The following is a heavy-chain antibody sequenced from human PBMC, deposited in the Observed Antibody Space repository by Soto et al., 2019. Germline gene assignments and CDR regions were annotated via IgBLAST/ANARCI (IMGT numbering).Heavy chain of an antibody. D-gene: IGHD3-22*01. CDR2: ISGSGGST. CDR3: AKDSTRTYYYDSSGYSDY. J-gene: IGHJ4*02. V-gene: IGHV3-23*01. Sequence: AISGSGGSTYYADSVKGRFTISRDNSKNTLYLQMNSLRAEDTAVYYCAKDSTRTYYYDSSGYSDYWGQGTLVTVSS.